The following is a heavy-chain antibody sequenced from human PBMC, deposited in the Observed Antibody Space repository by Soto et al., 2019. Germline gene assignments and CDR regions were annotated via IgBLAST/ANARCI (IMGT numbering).Heavy chain of an antibody. CDR3: AKNSVTRARVDYYYGLDV. V-gene: IGHV1-69*13. CDR2: VIPIYSTS. D-gene: IGHD4-17*01. Sequence: SVKVSCKTSGGTLSDYGISWVRQAPGHGLEWMGGVIPIYSTSNYAPKFHGRVTFTADDSTAYMELSSLKSEDTAVYYCAKNSVTRARVDYYYGLDVWGQGTTVTVS. CDR1: GGTLSDYG. J-gene: IGHJ6*02.